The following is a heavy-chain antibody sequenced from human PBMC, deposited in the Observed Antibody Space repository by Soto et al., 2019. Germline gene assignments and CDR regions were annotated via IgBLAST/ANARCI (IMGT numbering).Heavy chain of an antibody. CDR2: IYYSGST. CDR3: GTGTTDS. V-gene: IGHV4-39*01. CDR1: GGSISSSNYY. Sequence: QVQLQESGPGLVKPSETLSLTCTVSGGSISSSNYYWGWIRQPPGKGLEWIGTIYYSGSTYYNPSLKSRVTISVDTSTNQFFLKLNSVTAADTAVYYCGTGTTDSWGQGTLVTVSS. J-gene: IGHJ4*02. D-gene: IGHD1-7*01.